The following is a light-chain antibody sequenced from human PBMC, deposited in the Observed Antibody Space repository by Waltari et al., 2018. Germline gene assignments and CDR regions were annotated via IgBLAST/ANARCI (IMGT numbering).Light chain of an antibody. J-gene: IGLJ2*01. V-gene: IGLV3-21*02. Sequence: SYVLTQPPSVSVAPGQTARITCGGNNIESKSVHWYQQKAGRAPVLVVYVDSGRPSGIPERFSGSNLGNTAALTISRVEAGDEADYYCQVWDSSSDHWVFGGGTRLTVL. CDR1: NIESKS. CDR2: VDS. CDR3: QVWDSSSDHWV.